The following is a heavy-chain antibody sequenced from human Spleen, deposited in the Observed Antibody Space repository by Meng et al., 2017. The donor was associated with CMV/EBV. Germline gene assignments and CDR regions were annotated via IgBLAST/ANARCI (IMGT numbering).Heavy chain of an antibody. CDR2: IYDSGTT. CDR1: GGSFSSSKW. J-gene: IGHJ4*02. V-gene: IGHV4-4*02. D-gene: IGHD3-22*01. CDR3: ARNGYYSLDY. Sequence: SLTCAVSGGSFSSSKWWSWVRQPPGKGLEWIGEIYDSGTTTYNPSLKSRVTISLDESKNEFSLKLSSVTAADTAVYYCARNGYYSLDYRSQGTLVTVSS.